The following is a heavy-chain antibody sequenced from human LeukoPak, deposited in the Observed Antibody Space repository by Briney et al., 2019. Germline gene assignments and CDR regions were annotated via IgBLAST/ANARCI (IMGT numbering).Heavy chain of an antibody. V-gene: IGHV3-74*01. CDR1: GFTFSNHW. J-gene: IGHJ3*02. CDR2: INSDGSTT. Sequence: GGSLRLSCAASGFTFSNHWMHWVRQAPGKGLVWVSRINSDGSTTSYADSVKGRFTISRDNAKNTLFLQMSSLRAEDTAVYYCARADCSGGSCYAFDIWGQGTMVTVSS. D-gene: IGHD2-15*01. CDR3: ARADCSGGSCYAFDI.